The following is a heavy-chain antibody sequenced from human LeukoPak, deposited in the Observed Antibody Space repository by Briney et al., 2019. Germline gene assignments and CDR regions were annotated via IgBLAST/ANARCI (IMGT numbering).Heavy chain of an antibody. D-gene: IGHD6-6*01. J-gene: IGHJ4*02. V-gene: IGHV4-59*08. CDR1: GGSISSYY. CDR3: ARRAASSSLFYFDY. CDR2: IYYSGST. Sequence: SETLSLTCTVSGGSISSYYWSWIRQPPGKGLEWIGYIYYSGSTNYNPSLKSRVTISVDTSKNQFSLKLSSVTAADTAVYYCARRAASSSLFYFDYWGQRTLVTVSS.